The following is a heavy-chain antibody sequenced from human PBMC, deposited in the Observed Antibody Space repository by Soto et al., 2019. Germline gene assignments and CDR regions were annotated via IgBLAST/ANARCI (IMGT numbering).Heavy chain of an antibody. J-gene: IGHJ4*02. CDR2: INPSGGHT. D-gene: IGHD2-21*02. CDR1: GNTFTNYY. V-gene: IGHV1-46*04. CDR3: ARGGHVVVVTAAFDY. Sequence: QVQLMQSGAEVKKPGASVKVSCKASGNTFTNYYIHWVRQAPGQGLEWMGTINPSGGHTTYAQKLRGRVTXSXXXSXXTLYMELTSLRSEDTAVYYCARGGHVVVVTAAFDYWGQGTLVTVSS.